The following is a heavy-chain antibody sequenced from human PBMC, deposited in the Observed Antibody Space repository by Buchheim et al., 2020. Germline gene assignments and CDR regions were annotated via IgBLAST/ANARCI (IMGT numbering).Heavy chain of an antibody. Sequence: QVQLVESGGGVVQPGRSLRLSCAASGFTFSSYGMHWVRQAPGKGLEWVAVIWYVGSNKYYADSVKGRFTISRDNSKNTPYLQMNSLRAEDTAVYYCARDRGSYSYYYYYGMDVWGQGTT. CDR3: ARDRGSYSYYYYYGMDV. J-gene: IGHJ6*02. CDR1: GFTFSSYG. D-gene: IGHD1-26*01. CDR2: IWYVGSNK. V-gene: IGHV3-33*01.